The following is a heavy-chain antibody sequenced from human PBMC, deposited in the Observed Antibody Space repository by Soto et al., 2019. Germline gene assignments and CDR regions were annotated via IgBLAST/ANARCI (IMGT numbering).Heavy chain of an antibody. Sequence: PSETLSLTCTVSGGSISSGGYYWSWIRQHPGKGLEWIGYIYYSGSTYYNPSLKSRVTISVDTSKNQFSLKLSSVTAADTAVYYCARDRIVVVTAIQRYYYYGMDVWGQGTTVTVSS. CDR3: ARDRIVVVTAIQRYYYYGMDV. D-gene: IGHD2-21*02. CDR2: IYYSGST. V-gene: IGHV4-31*03. CDR1: GGSISSGGYY. J-gene: IGHJ6*02.